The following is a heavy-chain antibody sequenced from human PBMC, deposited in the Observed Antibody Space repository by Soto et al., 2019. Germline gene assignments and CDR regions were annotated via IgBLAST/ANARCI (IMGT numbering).Heavy chain of an antibody. D-gene: IGHD3-22*01. V-gene: IGHV4-30-4*01. Sequence: SETLSLTCNVSGGPISGDYYWSWIRQPPGKGLEWIGYIFYSGSTYYNPSLKSRVTMSVDTTKNQFSLRLSSATAADTAVYYRVREWVGFDSSGYPCRYFDFWGQGILVTVSS. CDR1: GGPISGDYY. CDR3: VREWVGFDSSGYPCRYFDF. CDR2: IFYSGST. J-gene: IGHJ4*02.